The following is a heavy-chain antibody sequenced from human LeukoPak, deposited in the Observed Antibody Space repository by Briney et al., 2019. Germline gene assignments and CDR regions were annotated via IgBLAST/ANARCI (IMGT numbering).Heavy chain of an antibody. CDR3: ARGGSFEAFDI. D-gene: IGHD1-26*01. V-gene: IGHV4-39*02. CDR1: GGSVTSSSFY. CDR2: MYYSGST. J-gene: IGHJ3*02. Sequence: SQTLSLTCTVSGGSVTSSSFYWGWIRQPPGRGLEWIGTMYYSGSTYYSPSLKSRVTLFTDSSKNHFSLKLNSVTAADTAVYYCARGGSFEAFDIWGQGTMVTVSS.